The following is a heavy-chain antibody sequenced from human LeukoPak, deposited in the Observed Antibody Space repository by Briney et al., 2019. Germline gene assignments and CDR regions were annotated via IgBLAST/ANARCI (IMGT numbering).Heavy chain of an antibody. CDR1: GFTFSSYW. J-gene: IGHJ3*02. Sequence: GGSLRLSCAASGFTFSSYWMSWVRQAPGKGLEWVANIKQDGGEKYYVDSVKGRFTISRDNTKNSLYLQMNSLRADDTAVYYCARSGSEQQLVRAFDIWGQGTMVTVSS. CDR2: IKQDGGEK. D-gene: IGHD6-13*01. CDR3: ARSGSEQQLVRAFDI. V-gene: IGHV3-7*05.